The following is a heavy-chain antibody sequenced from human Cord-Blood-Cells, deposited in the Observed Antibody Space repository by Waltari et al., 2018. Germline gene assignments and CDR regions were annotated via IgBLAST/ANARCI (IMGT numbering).Heavy chain of an antibody. Sequence: QVQLVESGGGVVQPGRSLRLSCAAAGFTFSSYGMPWVRPAPGKGLEWVAVIWYDGSNKYYADSVKGRFTISRDNSKNTLYLQMNSLRAEDTAVYYCARDFDYGGKGDFDYWGQGTLVTVSS. CDR3: ARDFDYGGKGDFDY. V-gene: IGHV3-33*01. CDR2: IWYDGSNK. J-gene: IGHJ4*02. D-gene: IGHD4-17*01. CDR1: GFTFSSYG.